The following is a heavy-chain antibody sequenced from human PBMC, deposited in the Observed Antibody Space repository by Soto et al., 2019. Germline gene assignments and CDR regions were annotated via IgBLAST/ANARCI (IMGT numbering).Heavy chain of an antibody. Sequence: SVKLSCKASGFTFNTYDIYCLRQVTGQGLEWMGWMNPYNGNTGYAQKFRGSVTVTRNTSISTVYMELSGLRRDDAAVYYCARRKERSGPHYFDYWGQGSQVTVSS. CDR2: MNPYNGNT. V-gene: IGHV1-8*01. J-gene: IGHJ4*02. CDR3: ARRKERSGPHYFDY. CDR1: GFTFNTYD.